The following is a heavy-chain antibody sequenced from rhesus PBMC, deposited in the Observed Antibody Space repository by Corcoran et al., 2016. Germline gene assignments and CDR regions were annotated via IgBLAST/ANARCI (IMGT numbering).Heavy chain of an antibody. J-gene: IGHJ4*01. V-gene: IGHV4-122*02. CDR3: ARRANGVDY. Sequence: QVQLQESGPGLVKPSETLSLTCAVSGGSISSGYYYWSWIRQPPGQGLEWIGYITYSGSTSYNPSLKSRVTISRDTSKNQFSLKLSSVTAADTAVYYCARRANGVDYWGQGVLVTVSS. CDR2: ITYSGST. CDR1: GGSISSGYYY.